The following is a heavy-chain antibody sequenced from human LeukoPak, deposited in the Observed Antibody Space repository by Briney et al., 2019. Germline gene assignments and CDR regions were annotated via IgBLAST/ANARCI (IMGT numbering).Heavy chain of an antibody. D-gene: IGHD6-19*01. V-gene: IGHV5-51*01. Sequence: GESLKISCEASGYTFTSYLIAWVRQMPGKGQEWMGIIYPGDSETRYSPSFQGQVTISVDKSISAAYLQWSSLKASDTAMYYCARTYSSGWAFFDYWGQGNMVTVSS. CDR3: ARTYSSGWAFFDY. J-gene: IGHJ4*02. CDR1: GYTFTSYL. CDR2: IYPGDSET.